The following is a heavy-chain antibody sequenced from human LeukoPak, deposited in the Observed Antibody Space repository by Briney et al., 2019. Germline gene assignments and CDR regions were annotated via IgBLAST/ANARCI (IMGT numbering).Heavy chain of an antibody. J-gene: IGHJ3*02. CDR2: ISAYNGNT. CDR3: ARVRDGYNDAYDI. D-gene: IGHD5-24*01. V-gene: IGHV1-18*01. Sequence: GASVKVSCKASGYTFTSYGISWVRQAPGQGLEWMGWISAYNGNTNYAQNFQGRVTMTGDTSTSTVYMELSSLRSEDTAVYYCARVRDGYNDAYDIWGQGTMVTVTS. CDR1: GYTFTSYG.